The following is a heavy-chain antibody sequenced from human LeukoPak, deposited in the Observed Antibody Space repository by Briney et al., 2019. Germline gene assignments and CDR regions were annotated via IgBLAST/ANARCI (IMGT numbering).Heavy chain of an antibody. J-gene: IGHJ4*02. V-gene: IGHV4-34*01. CDR2: INHSGST. CDR1: GGSFSGYY. Sequence: SETLSLTCAVYGGSFSGYYWSWIRQPPGKGLEWIGEINHSGSTNYNPSLKSRVTISVDTSENQFSLKLSSVTAADTAVYYCARGQEGYSYGYDFDYWGQATLVTVSS. CDR3: ARGQEGYSYGYDFDY. D-gene: IGHD5-18*01.